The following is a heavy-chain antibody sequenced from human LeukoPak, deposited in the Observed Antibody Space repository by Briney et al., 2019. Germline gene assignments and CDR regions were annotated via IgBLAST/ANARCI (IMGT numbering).Heavy chain of an antibody. CDR2: ISGSGGST. D-gene: IGHD3-10*01. V-gene: IGHV3-23*01. Sequence: GGSLRLSCAASGFTFSSYAMSWVRQAPGKGLEWVSAISGSGGSTYYADSVKGRFTISRDNSKNTLYLQMNSLRAEDTAVYYCAKDRTMVRETNWFDPWGQGTLVTVSS. CDR1: GFTFSSYA. CDR3: AKDRTMVRETNWFDP. J-gene: IGHJ5*02.